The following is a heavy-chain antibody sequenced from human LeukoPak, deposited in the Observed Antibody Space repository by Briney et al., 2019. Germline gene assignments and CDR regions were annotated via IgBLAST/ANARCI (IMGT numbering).Heavy chain of an antibody. J-gene: IGHJ6*02. CDR3: ATGVAAAGVAYYYYGMDV. CDR1: GGSISSSSYY. CDR2: IYYSGST. Sequence: SETLSLTCTVSGGSISSSSYYWGWIRQPPGTGLDWIGSIYYSGSTYYNPSLKSRVTISVDTSKNQFSLKLSSVTAADTAVYYCATGVAAAGVAYYYYGMDVWGQGTTVTVSS. V-gene: IGHV4-39*01. D-gene: IGHD6-13*01.